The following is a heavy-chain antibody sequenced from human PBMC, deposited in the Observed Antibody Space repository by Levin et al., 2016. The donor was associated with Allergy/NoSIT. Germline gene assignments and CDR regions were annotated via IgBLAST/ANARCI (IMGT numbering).Heavy chain of an antibody. CDR3: AKDRSIYGINYFDY. J-gene: IGHJ4*02. D-gene: IGHD4-17*01. Sequence: GESLKISCVASGFTVSNNYMSWVRQAPGKGLEWVAGVSGDGATAYADSLKGRFTISRDNSRNTVYLQLNSLRAEDTAVYYCAKDRSIYGINYFDYWGQGTLVTVSS. V-gene: IGHV3-53*01. CDR1: GFTVSNNY. CDR2: VSGDGAT.